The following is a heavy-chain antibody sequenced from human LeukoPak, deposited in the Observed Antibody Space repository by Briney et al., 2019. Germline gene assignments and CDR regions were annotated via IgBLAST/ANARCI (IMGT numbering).Heavy chain of an antibody. D-gene: IGHD6-6*01. CDR3: ARKSIAARPRAFDY. J-gene: IGHJ4*02. CDR1: GYTFTGYY. CDR2: INPNSGGT. V-gene: IGHV1-2*02. Sequence: PSVKVSCKASGYTFTGYYMHWVRQAPGQGLEWMGWINPNSGGTNYAQKFQGRVTMTRDTSISTAYMELSRLRSDDTAVYYCARKSIAARPRAFDYWGQGTLVTVSS.